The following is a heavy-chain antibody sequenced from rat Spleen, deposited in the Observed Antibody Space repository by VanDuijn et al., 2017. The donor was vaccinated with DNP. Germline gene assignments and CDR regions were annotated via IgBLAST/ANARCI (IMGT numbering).Heavy chain of an antibody. CDR3: ARRGVVTYYAMDA. CDR1: GFTFSDYY. J-gene: IGHJ4*01. D-gene: IGHD1-1*01. CDR2: IRYDGGTT. V-gene: IGHV5-20*01. Sequence: EVQLVESGGDLVQPGRSLKLSCAASGFTFSDYYMAWVRQAPTKGLEWVAYIRYDGGTTYYGDSVKGRFTVSRDNAKSTLYLQMDSLRSEDTATYYCARRGVVTYYAMDAWGQGTSVTVSS.